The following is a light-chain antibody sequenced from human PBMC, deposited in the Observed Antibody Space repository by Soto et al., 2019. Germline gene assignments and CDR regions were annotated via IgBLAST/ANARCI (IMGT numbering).Light chain of an antibody. CDR3: QQYDNSPLT. Sequence: EIVMTQSPATLSVSPGERATLSCRASQSVSSNLAWYQQKPGQAPRLLIYGASNRATGIADRFSGSESGTDFTLTISRLEPEDFAVYYCQQYDNSPLTFGGGTKVDIK. V-gene: IGKV3D-15*01. J-gene: IGKJ4*01. CDR2: GAS. CDR1: QSVSSN.